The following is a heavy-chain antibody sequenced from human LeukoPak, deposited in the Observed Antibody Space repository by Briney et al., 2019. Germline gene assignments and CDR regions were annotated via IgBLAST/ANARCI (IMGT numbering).Heavy chain of an antibody. V-gene: IGHV3-15*01. Sequence: PGGSLRLSCAASGFTFSNAWMSWVRQAPGKGLEWVGRIKSKTDGGTTDYAAPVKGRFTISRDDSKNTLYLQMNSLKTEDTAVYYCTTGTTLWFGELLLFLDNDWGQGTLVTVSP. CDR2: IKSKTDGGTT. D-gene: IGHD3-10*01. CDR3: TTGTTLWFGELLLFLDND. J-gene: IGHJ4*02. CDR1: GFTFSNAW.